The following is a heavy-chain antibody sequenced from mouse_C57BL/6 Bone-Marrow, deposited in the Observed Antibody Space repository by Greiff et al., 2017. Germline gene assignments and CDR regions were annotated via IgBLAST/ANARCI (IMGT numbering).Heavy chain of an antibody. CDR3: AREAYGSRYYFDY. V-gene: IGHV1-63*01. CDR2: IYPGGGYT. CDR1: GYTFTNYW. D-gene: IGHD1-1*01. J-gene: IGHJ2*01. Sequence: QVQLKESGAELVRPGTSVKMSCKASGYTFTNYWIGWAKQRPGHGLEWIGDIYPGGGYTNYNEKFKGKATLTADKSSSTAYMQFSSLTSEDSAIYYCAREAYGSRYYFDYWGQGTTLTVSS.